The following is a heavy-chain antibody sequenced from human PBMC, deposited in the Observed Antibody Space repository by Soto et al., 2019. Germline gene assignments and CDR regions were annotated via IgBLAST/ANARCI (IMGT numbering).Heavy chain of an antibody. V-gene: IGHV1-18*01. Sequence: QVQLVQSGAEVKKPGASVKVSCKASGYTFTSYGISWVRQAPGQGLEWMGWISAYNGNTNYAQKLQGRVTMTTDTPTSTAYMELRSLRSDETAMYYCARGGYYDSSGYYQPVGFGYWGQGTLVTVSS. CDR1: GYTFTSYG. CDR3: ARGGYYDSSGYYQPVGFGY. D-gene: IGHD3-22*01. CDR2: ISAYNGNT. J-gene: IGHJ4*02.